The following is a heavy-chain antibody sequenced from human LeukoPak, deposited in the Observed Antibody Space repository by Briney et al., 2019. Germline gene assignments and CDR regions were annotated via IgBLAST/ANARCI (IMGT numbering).Heavy chain of an antibody. CDR2: ISGDGGST. Sequence: GGSLRLSCAASGFTFDDYAMHWVRHAPGKGLEWVSLISGDGGSTYYADSVRGRFTISRDNSKNSLYLQMNSLRTEDTALYYCAKNHNYPHFVPDYWGQGTLVTVSS. D-gene: IGHD4-11*01. J-gene: IGHJ4*02. CDR1: GFTFDDYA. CDR3: AKNHNYPHFVPDY. V-gene: IGHV3-43*02.